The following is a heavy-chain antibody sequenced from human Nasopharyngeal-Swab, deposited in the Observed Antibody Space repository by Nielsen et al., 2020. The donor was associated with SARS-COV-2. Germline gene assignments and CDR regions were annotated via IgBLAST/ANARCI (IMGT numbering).Heavy chain of an antibody. V-gene: IGHV1-8*01. CDR2: MNPNSGNT. J-gene: IGHJ6*03. Sequence: WVGQAPGQGLEWMGWMNPNSGNTGYAQKFQGRVTMTRNTSISTAYTELSSLRSEDTAVYYCARGFIVATIFHYYYYMDVWGKGTTVTVSS. CDR3: ARGFIVATIFHYYYYMDV. D-gene: IGHD5-12*01.